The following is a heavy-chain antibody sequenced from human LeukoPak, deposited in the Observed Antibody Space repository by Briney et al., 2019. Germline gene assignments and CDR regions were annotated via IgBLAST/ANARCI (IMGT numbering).Heavy chain of an antibody. D-gene: IGHD6-19*01. CDR1: GGSISSSSDY. J-gene: IGHJ4*02. CDR3: ARDFSVAGTGYDY. Sequence: SETLSLTCTVSGGSISSSSDYWAWIRQPPGKGLEWIGSIYYSGSTNYNPSLKSRVTISVDTSKNQFSLKLSSVTAADTAAYYCARDFSVAGTGYDYWGQGTLVTVSS. V-gene: IGHV4-39*07. CDR2: IYYSGST.